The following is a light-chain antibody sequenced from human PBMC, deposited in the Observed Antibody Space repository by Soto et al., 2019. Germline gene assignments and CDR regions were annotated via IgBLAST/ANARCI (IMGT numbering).Light chain of an antibody. CDR2: DAS. V-gene: IGKV1-5*01. Sequence: DIQMTQFPSTLSASVGDRVTITCRASQTTNTWLAWYQQKPGTAPKLLIYDASSLEGGVPSRFSASGSGTEFTLTISSLQPDDLATYYCQQYISYPYTFGHGTKVEIK. CDR3: QQYISYPYT. J-gene: IGKJ2*01. CDR1: QTTNTW.